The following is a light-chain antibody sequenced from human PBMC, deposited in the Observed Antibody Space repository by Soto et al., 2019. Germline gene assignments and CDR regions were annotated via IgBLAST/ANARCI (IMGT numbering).Light chain of an antibody. Sequence: DIPMTQSPSSLSASVGDTVTITCRASQGISNYLAWYQQKPGQVPNLLIYAASTLQSGVPSRFSGSGSGTDFTLTISSLRPEDVATYYCQKYNNAPRTFFQGTKVEI. CDR2: AAS. CDR3: QKYNNAPRT. V-gene: IGKV1-27*01. J-gene: IGKJ1*01. CDR1: QGISNY.